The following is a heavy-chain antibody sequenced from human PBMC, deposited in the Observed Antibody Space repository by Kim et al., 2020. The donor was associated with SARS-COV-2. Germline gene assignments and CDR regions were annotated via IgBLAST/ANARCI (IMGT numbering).Heavy chain of an antibody. Sequence: TYYADDVKGRFTNSRDNSKNMLYLQMNSLRAEDTAVYYGGDYHGPGSHVTYWGQGTQVTVSS. V-gene: IGHV3-23*01. D-gene: IGHD3-10*01. CDR2: T. J-gene: IGHJ4*02. CDR3: GDYHGPGSHVTY.